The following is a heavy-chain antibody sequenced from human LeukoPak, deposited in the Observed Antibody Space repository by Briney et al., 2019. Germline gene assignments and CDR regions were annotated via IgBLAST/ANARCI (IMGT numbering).Heavy chain of an antibody. J-gene: IGHJ4*02. CDR1: GLTFSSYS. D-gene: IGHD5-12*01. CDR2: ISSSSSSYI. Sequence: GGSLRLSCAASGLTFSSYSMNWVRQAPGKGLEWVSSISSSSSSYIYYGDSVKGRFTISRDNAKDSLYLQMNSLRAEDTAVYYCARDYEIYWGQGTLVTVSS. V-gene: IGHV3-21*01. CDR3: ARDYEIY.